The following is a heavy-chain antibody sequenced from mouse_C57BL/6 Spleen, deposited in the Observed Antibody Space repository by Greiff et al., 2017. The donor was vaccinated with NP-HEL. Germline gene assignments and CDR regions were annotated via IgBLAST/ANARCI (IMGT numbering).Heavy chain of an antibody. CDR2: IRSKSNNYAT. V-gene: IGHV10-1*01. D-gene: IGHD2-4*01. Sequence: EVQLVESGGGLVQPKGSLKLSCAASGFSFNTYAMNWVRQAPGKGLEWVARIRSKSNNYATYYADSVKDRFTISRDDSESMLYLQMNNLKTEDTAMYYCVRHGDYDYDRGHFDYWGQGTTLTVSS. CDR3: VRHGDYDYDRGHFDY. CDR1: GFSFNTYA. J-gene: IGHJ2*01.